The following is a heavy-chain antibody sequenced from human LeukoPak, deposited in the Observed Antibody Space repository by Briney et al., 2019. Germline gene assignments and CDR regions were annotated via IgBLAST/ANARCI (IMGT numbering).Heavy chain of an antibody. D-gene: IGHD3-22*01. Sequence: SESLSLTCTVSGYSISSGYYWGWIRQPPGKGLEWIGSIYHSGSTYYNPSLKSRVTISVDTSKNQFSLKLSSVTAADTAVYYCARSTYYYDSSGYFVDYWGQGTLVTVSS. CDR2: IYHSGST. V-gene: IGHV4-38-2*02. CDR1: GYSISSGYY. CDR3: ARSTYYYDSSGYFVDY. J-gene: IGHJ4*02.